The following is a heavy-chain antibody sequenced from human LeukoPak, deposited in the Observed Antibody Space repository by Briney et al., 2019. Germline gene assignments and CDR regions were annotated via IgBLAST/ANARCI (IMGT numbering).Heavy chain of an antibody. CDR3: ARGQYLFHY. D-gene: IGHD2-2*01. Sequence: GGSLRLSCAASGFTFSSYTMNWVRQPPGKGLEWVSNIGTSSTTIYYADSVKGRFTISRDNAENSLYLQMNSLRADDTAVYYCARGQYLFHYWGQGTLVTVSS. V-gene: IGHV3-48*01. CDR1: GFTFSSYT. CDR2: IGTSSTTI. J-gene: IGHJ4*02.